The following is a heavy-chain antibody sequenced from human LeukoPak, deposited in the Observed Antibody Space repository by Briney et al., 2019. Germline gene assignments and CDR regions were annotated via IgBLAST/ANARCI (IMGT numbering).Heavy chain of an antibody. CDR2: IYYSGST. J-gene: IGHJ4*02. CDR3: ASWGSAVAGRFDY. CDR1: GGSISSYY. V-gene: IGHV4-39*07. Sequence: SETLSLTCTVSGGSISSYYWGWIRQPPGKGLEWIGSIYYSGSTYYNPSLKSRVTISVDTSKNQFSLKLSSVTAADTAVYYCASWGSAVAGRFDYWGQGTLVTVSS. D-gene: IGHD6-19*01.